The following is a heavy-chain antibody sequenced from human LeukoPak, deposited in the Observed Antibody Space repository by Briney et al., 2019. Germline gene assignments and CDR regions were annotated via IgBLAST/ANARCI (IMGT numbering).Heavy chain of an antibody. CDR2: TYYRSNWYN. J-gene: IGHJ4*02. D-gene: IGHD6-13*01. V-gene: IGHV6-1*01. CDR3: TRGGAAAGFDY. Sequence: SQTLSLTCAISGDSLASNSAVWNWIRQSPSRGLEWLGRTYYRSNWYNDYALSMQGRITVNPDTSKNQFSLQLNSVTPEDTAVYYCTRGGAAAGFDYWGQGTLVTVSS. CDR1: GDSLASNSAV.